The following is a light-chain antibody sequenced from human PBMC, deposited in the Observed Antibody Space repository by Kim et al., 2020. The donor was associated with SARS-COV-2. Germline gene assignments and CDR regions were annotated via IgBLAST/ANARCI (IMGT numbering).Light chain of an antibody. Sequence: SSELTQDPAMSVALGQTVRITCQGDTLRLHFASWYQQKPGQAPILIMYGRNVRPSGIADRFSGSRSGNTASLTITGAQAEDEADYYCHSRDINGHHVVFG. CDR3: HSRDINGHHVV. V-gene: IGLV3-19*01. CDR1: TLRLHF. CDR2: GRN. J-gene: IGLJ3*02.